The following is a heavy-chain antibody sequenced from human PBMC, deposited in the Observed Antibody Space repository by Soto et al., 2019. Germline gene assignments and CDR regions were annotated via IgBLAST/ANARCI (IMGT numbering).Heavy chain of an antibody. CDR1: GFPFSAST. Sequence: GGSLRLSSVASGFPFSASTLSWVRQAPGKRLPWVSTFSGNAGGAFYADSVKARFTMPRDNSMTTLHLQINKLSPEDTVIYYCAKLSCDPSAILLGFDPWGQGTLVTVTS. V-gene: IGHV3-23*01. J-gene: IGHJ5*02. CDR3: AKLSCDPSAILLGFDP. D-gene: IGHD2-2*01. CDR2: FSGNAGGA.